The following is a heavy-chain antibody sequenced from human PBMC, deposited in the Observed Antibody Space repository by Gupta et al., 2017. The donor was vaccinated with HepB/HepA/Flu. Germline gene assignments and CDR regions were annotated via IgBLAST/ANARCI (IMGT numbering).Heavy chain of an antibody. V-gene: IGHV1-69*06. CDR3: ARERGHYWGNGALDL. CDR1: GDTFDTYT. D-gene: IGHD7-27*01. J-gene: IGHJ3*01. CDR2: IITVFNKI. Sequence: QMQLIQSGAQVQKPGSSLRVSCTASGDTFDTYTFTWVRQAPGQGLEWIGGIITVFNKIYYAERVRDRVTISADRTTKTVYLDLTSLRSEDTAIFYCARERGHYWGNGALDLWGQGTLITVSS.